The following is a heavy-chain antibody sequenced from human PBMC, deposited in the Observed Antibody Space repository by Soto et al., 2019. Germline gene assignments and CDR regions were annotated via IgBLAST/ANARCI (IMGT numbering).Heavy chain of an antibody. CDR1: GFTFDDYA. CDR3: AKGPRDILTGYVAH. CDR2: ISWNSGII. V-gene: IGHV3-9*01. Sequence: GGSLRLSCAASGFTFDDYAMHWVRQAPGKGLEWVSGISWNSGIIDYANSVKGRFTISRDNAKNSLYLQMNTLRAADTALYYCAKGPRDILTGYVAHWGQGTLVTVSS. D-gene: IGHD3-9*01. J-gene: IGHJ4*02.